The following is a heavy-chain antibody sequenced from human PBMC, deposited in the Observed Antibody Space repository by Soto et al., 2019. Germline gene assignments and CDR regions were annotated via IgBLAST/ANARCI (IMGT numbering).Heavy chain of an antibody. D-gene: IGHD6-13*01. Sequence: QVQLVQSGAEVKKPGSSVTVSCKASGDTFSSYAISWVRQAPGQGLEWMGKIIPIFATATYEQKFQGRVTITADTSTSTVYMELSSLRSEDTAVYYCARDSSSWDSHNWFAPWGQGTLVTVSS. J-gene: IGHJ5*02. CDR1: GDTFSSYA. V-gene: IGHV1-69*06. CDR2: IIPIFATA. CDR3: ARDSSSWDSHNWFAP.